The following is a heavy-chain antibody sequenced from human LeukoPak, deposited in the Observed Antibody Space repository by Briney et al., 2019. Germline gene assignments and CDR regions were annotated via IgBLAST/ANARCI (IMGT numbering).Heavy chain of an antibody. CDR2: MSNSGDRT. CDR3: AKHYGSGTCYNFLDY. D-gene: IGHD3-10*01. Sequence: GGSLRLSCEAAGFTFSTYAMSWVRQGPGKGLEWVSAMSNSGDRTYYADSVQGRFTISRDNSKNTLYLQMDSLRAEDTAVYYCAKHYGSGTCYNFLDYWGQGTLVTVSS. CDR1: GFTFSTYA. V-gene: IGHV3-23*01. J-gene: IGHJ4*02.